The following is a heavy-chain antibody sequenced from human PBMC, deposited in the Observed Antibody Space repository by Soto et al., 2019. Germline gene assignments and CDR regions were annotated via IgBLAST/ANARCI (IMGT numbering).Heavy chain of an antibody. CDR1: GGTFSSYA. J-gene: IGHJ4*02. CDR3: ARESRYCSGGSCYFLPGIDY. D-gene: IGHD2-15*01. Sequence: QVQLVQSGAEVKKPGSSLKVSCKASGGTFSSYAISWVRQAPGQGLEWMGGIIPIFGTANYAQKLQGRVTITADESTSTAYMELSSLRSEDTAVYYCARESRYCSGGSCYFLPGIDYWGRGTLVTVSS. V-gene: IGHV1-69*12. CDR2: IIPIFGTA.